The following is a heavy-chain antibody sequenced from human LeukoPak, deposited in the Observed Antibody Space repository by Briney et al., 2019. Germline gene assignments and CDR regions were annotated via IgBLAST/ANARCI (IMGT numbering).Heavy chain of an antibody. D-gene: IGHD2-21*02. J-gene: IGHJ4*02. Sequence: GGSLRLSCAASGFTVSNNYMSWVRQAPGKKLEWVSDIYSDGTTFYADSVKGRFTISRDNSKNTLYLQMNSLRAEDTAVYYCARSYCGGDCYPDFFDYWGQGTLVTVSS. CDR2: IYSDGTT. V-gene: IGHV3-53*01. CDR3: ARSYCGGDCYPDFFDY. CDR1: GFTVSNNY.